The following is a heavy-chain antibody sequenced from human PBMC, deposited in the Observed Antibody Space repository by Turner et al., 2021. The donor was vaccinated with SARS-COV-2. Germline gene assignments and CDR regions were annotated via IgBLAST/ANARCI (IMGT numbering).Heavy chain of an antibody. CDR2: IHHYAGT. CDR1: GGPFSSANW. D-gene: IGHD2-21*01. Sequence: SLTCTVSGGPFSSANWWNWVRQAPGQGLEWIGEIHHYAGTNYNPSLKSRVSISLDNSKSQFSLNLNSATAADTAVYYCARGGGYCLDFWGQGFLVTVSS. J-gene: IGHJ4*02. V-gene: IGHV4-4*02. CDR3: ARGGGYCLDF.